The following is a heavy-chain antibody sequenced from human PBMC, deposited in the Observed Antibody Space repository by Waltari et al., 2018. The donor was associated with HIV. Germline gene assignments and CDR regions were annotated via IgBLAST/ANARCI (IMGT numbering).Heavy chain of an antibody. J-gene: IGHJ2*01. CDR3: ARVGDYDILTGSSRDWYFDL. CDR1: GGSISSSNW. D-gene: IGHD3-9*01. CDR2: IYHSGTT. Sequence: QVQLQESGPGLVKPSGTVSLTCAVSGGSISSSNWWSWVRQPPGKGLEWIGEIYHSGTTGYNPSLKSRVTISVDKSKNQFSLKLSSVTAADTAVYYCARVGDYDILTGSSRDWYFDLWGRGTLVTVSS. V-gene: IGHV4-4*02.